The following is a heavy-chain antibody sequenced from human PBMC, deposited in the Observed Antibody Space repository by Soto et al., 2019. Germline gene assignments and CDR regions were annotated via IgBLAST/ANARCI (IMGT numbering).Heavy chain of an antibody. D-gene: IGHD5-12*01. J-gene: IGHJ3*02. CDR1: GFTVSSNY. CDR3: ARAMGYSGYGDAFDI. Sequence: EVQLVEAGGGLIQPGGSLRLSCAASGFTVSSNYMSWVRQAPGKGLEGASVIYSGGSTYYADSGKGRFTISRDNAKNTLYLQMNSLRAEDTAVYYCARAMGYSGYGDAFDIWGQGTMVTVSS. V-gene: IGHV3-53*01. CDR2: IYSGGST.